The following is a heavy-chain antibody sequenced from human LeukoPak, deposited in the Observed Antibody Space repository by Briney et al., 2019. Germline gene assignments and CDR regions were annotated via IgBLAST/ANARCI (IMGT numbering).Heavy chain of an antibody. CDR2: ISWNSGSI. CDR3: AKASATVGRYDAFDI. J-gene: IGHJ3*02. V-gene: IGHV3-9*01. Sequence: PGGSLRLSCAPSGITFDDYAMHWVRHAPGKGLEWVSGISWNSGSIGYADSVKGRFTISRDNAKNSLYPQMNSLRAEDTALYYCAKASATVGRYDAFDIWGQGTMVTVSS. D-gene: IGHD4-23*01. CDR1: GITFDDYA.